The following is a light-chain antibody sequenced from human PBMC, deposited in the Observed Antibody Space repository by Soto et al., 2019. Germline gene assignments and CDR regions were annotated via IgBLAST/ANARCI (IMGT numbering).Light chain of an antibody. Sequence: QSVLTRPPSASGSPGQSVTISCTGTSSDVGGYNYVSWYQQHPGKAPKLMIYEVSKRPSGVPDRFSGSKSGNTASLTVSGLQAEDEADYYCSSYAGSNGVVFGGGTKLTVL. V-gene: IGLV2-8*01. J-gene: IGLJ2*01. CDR3: SSYAGSNGVV. CDR2: EVS. CDR1: SSDVGGYNY.